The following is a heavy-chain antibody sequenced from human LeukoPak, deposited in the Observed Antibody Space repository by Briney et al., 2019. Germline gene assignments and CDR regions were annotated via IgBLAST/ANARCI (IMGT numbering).Heavy chain of an antibody. Sequence: GRSLRLSCSASGFTFSSDGMHWVRQAPGKGLEWGSVISYDGSNKYYADSVKGRFTISRDNSKNTLYLQMHSLRAEDTAVCYCTTSGFGVSDIWGQGTMVTVSS. CDR3: TTSGFGVSDI. V-gene: IGHV3-30*03. D-gene: IGHD3-10*01. CDR1: GFTFSSDG. CDR2: ISYDGSNK. J-gene: IGHJ3*02.